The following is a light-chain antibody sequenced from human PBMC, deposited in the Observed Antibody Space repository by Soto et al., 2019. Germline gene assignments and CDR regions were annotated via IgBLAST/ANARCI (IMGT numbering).Light chain of an antibody. J-gene: IGLJ2*01. CDR3: AAWDDTLRARV. V-gene: IGLV1-44*01. CDR2: SND. CDR1: NSNIGRND. Sequence: QSVLAQPPSASGTPGQRVTISCSGSNSNIGRNDVTWYQQVPGTAPQCLIYSNDQRPSGVLDRISGSRSGTSASLAISGLQSGDEAEYYCAAWDDTLRARVFGGGTQLTVL.